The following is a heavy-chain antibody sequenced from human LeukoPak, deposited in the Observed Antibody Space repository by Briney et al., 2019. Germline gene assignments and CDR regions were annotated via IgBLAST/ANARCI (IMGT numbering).Heavy chain of an antibody. CDR3: ARNRYFASY. CDR1: RFTFSSYW. D-gene: IGHD3-9*01. V-gene: IGHV3-7*01. CDR2: IKQDGSEK. J-gene: IGHJ4*02. Sequence: GGSLRLSCAASRFTFSSYWMSWVRQAPGKGLEWVANIKQDGSEKYYVDSVKGRFTISRDNAKNSLYLQMNSLRAEDTAVYYCARNRYFASYWGQGTLVTVSS.